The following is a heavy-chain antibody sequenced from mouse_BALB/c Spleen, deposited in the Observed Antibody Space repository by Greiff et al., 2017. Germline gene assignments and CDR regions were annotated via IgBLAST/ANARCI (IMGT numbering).Heavy chain of an antibody. Sequence: VQLQQSGPELVKPGASVKISCKASGYAFSSSWMNWVKQRPGQGLEWIGRIYPGDGDTNYNGKFKGKATLTADKSSSTAYMQLSSLTSVDSAVYFCARDGRSFDVWGAGTTVTVSS. D-gene: IGHD2-3*01. CDR2: IYPGDGDT. V-gene: IGHV1-82*01. CDR1: GYAFSSSW. J-gene: IGHJ1*01. CDR3: ARDGRSFDV.